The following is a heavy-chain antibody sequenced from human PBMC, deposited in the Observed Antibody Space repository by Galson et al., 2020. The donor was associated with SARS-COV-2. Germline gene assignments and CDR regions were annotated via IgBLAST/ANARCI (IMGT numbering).Heavy chain of an antibody. V-gene: IGHV3-23*01. J-gene: IGHJ4*02. Sequence: GGSLRLSCTASGFSFISYAMGWVRQAPGKGLEVVSGISGSGGGTYYADSVKGRFTLSRDNSKNTLYLQMNSLRAEDSALYYCAKKTGMSPAGPIDYWGQGTLVTVSS. CDR1: GFSFISYA. CDR2: ISGSGGGT. D-gene: IGHD3-10*01. CDR3: AKKTGMSPAGPIDY.